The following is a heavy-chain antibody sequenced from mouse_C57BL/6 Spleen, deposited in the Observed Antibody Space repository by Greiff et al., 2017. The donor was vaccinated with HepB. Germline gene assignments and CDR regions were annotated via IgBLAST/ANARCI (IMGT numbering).Heavy chain of an antibody. J-gene: IGHJ2*01. V-gene: IGHV5-6*02. D-gene: IGHD2-4*01. CDR1: GFTFSSYG. CDR3: ARRLYDYDRFFDY. CDR2: ISSGGSYT. Sequence: EVMLVESGGDLVKPGGSLKLSCAASGFTFSSYGMSWVRQTPDKRLEWVATISSGGSYTYYPDSVKGRFTISRDNAKNTLYLQMSSLKSEDTAMYYCARRLYDYDRFFDYWGQGTTLTVSS.